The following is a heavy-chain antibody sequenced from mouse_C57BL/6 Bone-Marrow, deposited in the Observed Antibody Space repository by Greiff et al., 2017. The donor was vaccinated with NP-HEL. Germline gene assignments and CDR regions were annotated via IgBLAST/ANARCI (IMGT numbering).Heavy chain of an antibody. CDR2: INPGSGGT. V-gene: IGHV1-54*01. Sequence: QVQLQQSGAELVRPGTSVKVSCTASGYAFTNYLIEWVKQRPGQGLEWIGVINPGSGGTNYTEKFKGKATLTADKASSTAYMQLSSLTSEDSAVYCCARGWVSYYWGTGTTVTVSS. CDR1: GYAFTNYL. D-gene: IGHD2-10*01. CDR3: ARGWVSYY. J-gene: IGHJ1*03.